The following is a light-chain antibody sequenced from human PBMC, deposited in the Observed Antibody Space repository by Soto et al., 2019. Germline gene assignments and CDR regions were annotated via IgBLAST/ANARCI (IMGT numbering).Light chain of an antibody. CDR3: SPITSNTTLI. V-gene: IGLV2-14*03. CDR2: EVR. CDR1: MRVMGACNL. Sequence: QSALTQPASVSGSPGQSITIPCAGTMRVMGACNLFSWYQQHPGKAPLLILCEVRNRPSDIPLRLSPSKSGNTASLTISWLHAEDEAHYYCSPITSNTTLIFGGRTKGTVL. J-gene: IGLJ2*01.